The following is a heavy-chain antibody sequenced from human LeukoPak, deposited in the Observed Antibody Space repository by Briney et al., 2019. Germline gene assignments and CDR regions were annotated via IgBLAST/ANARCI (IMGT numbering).Heavy chain of an antibody. V-gene: IGHV1-8*01. CDR1: GYIFTSYD. D-gene: IGHD2-15*01. J-gene: IGHJ4*02. CDR3: ARVCSGGSCSDF. CDR2: MNPNSGNT. Sequence: GASVKVSCTASGYIFTSYDINWVRQATGQGLERMGWMNPNSGNTGYAQKFRGRVTMTGDTSATTAYMELSDLRSDDTAIYYCARVCSGGSCSDFWGQGTLVTVSS.